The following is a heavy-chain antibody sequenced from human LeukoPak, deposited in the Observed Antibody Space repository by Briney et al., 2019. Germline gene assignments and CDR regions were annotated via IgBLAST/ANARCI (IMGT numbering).Heavy chain of an antibody. J-gene: IGHJ4*02. CDR3: ARAPLSPYHYDPQRPKGYFDY. V-gene: IGHV3-11*04. D-gene: IGHD3-22*01. CDR1: GFTFSDYY. CDR2: ISSSGSNI. Sequence: GGSLRLSCAASGFTFSDYYTSWIRQAPGKGLEWVSYISSSGSNIYYADSVKGRFTISRDSSKNTVYLQMNSLRAEDTAVYYCARAPLSPYHYDPQRPKGYFDYWGQGTLVTVSS.